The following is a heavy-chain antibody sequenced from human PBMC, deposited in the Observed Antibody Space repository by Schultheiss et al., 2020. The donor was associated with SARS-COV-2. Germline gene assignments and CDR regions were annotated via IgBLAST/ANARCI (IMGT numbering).Heavy chain of an antibody. CDR3: ARGDYDHAFDI. D-gene: IGHD5-12*01. J-gene: IGHJ3*02. Sequence: LRLSCTVSGGSISSGGYYWSWIRQHPGKGLEWIGYIYYSGSTYYNPSLKSRVTISVDTSKNQFSLKLSSVTAADTAVYYCARGDYDHAFDIWGQGTMVTVSS. V-gene: IGHV4-31*03. CDR2: IYYSGST. CDR1: GGSISSGGYY.